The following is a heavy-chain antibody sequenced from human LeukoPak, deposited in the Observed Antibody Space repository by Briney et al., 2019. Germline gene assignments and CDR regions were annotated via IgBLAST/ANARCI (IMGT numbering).Heavy chain of an antibody. Sequence: PGGSLRLSCAASGFTFSSYSMNWVRQAPGKGLEWVSSISSSSSYIYYADSVKGRFTISRDNAKNSLYLRMNSLRAEDTAVYYCARDALRYNYYDSSAQLKGSRLFDYWGQGTLVTVSS. CDR3: ARDALRYNYYDSSAQLKGSRLFDY. V-gene: IGHV3-21*01. CDR1: GFTFSSYS. D-gene: IGHD3-22*01. CDR2: ISSSSSYI. J-gene: IGHJ4*02.